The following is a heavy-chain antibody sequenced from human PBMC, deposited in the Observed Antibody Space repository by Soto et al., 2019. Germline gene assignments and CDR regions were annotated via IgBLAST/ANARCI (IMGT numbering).Heavy chain of an antibody. V-gene: IGHV4-30-2*02. Sequence: SETLSLTCAVSGGSISSGGYSWSWIRQPPGKGLEWIGYMYHSGSTYYNPSLKSRVTISIDTSKNQFSLKLSSVTAADTAVYYCASGSLFWGSYALFDIWGQGKMVTVSS. D-gene: IGHD3-16*01. J-gene: IGHJ3*02. CDR2: MYHSGST. CDR1: GGSISSGGYS. CDR3: ASGSLFWGSYALFDI.